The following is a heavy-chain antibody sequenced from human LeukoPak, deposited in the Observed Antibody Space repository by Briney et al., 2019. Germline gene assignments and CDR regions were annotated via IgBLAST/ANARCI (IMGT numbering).Heavy chain of an antibody. CDR3: ATDPVNVWFAFDS. CDR1: GFSFTSYD. Sequence: ASVKVSCRASGFSFTSYDMNWVRQATGQGLEWMGWVNPNSGNTGYAKQFQGRISMTRDTSTATAYMELRNLRPEDTAIYFCATDPVNVWFAFDSWGQGTMVTVSS. CDR2: VNPNSGNT. V-gene: IGHV1-8*01. D-gene: IGHD3-9*01. J-gene: IGHJ3*01.